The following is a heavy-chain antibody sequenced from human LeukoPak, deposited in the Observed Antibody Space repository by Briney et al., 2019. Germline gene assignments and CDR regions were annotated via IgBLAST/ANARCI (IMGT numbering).Heavy chain of an antibody. CDR3: ASDLGSSDDFYGMDV. CDR2: ISYDGSTK. J-gene: IGHJ6*02. Sequence: GGSLRLSCAASGVTFSSYAMHWVRQPPGKGLEWVAVISYDGSTKYYPASVKGRFIISSDNSKHTLYLQRNSLSPEATAVFYCASDLGSSDDFYGMDVWGQGTTVTVSS. D-gene: IGHD3-10*02. CDR1: GVTFSSYA. V-gene: IGHV3-30-3*01.